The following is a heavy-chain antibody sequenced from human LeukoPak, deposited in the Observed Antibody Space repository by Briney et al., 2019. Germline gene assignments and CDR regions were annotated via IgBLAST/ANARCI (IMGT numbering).Heavy chain of an antibody. CDR2: IKEDGSEK. D-gene: IGHD6-6*01. V-gene: IGHV3-7*03. J-gene: IGHJ4*02. CDR3: ASTIATRYFDY. Sequence: GGSLRLSCVASGFTFSNYWMSWVRQAPGKGLEWVANIKEDGSEKYYVDSVKGRFTISRDNAKNSLYLQMNSLRAEDTAVYYCASTIATRYFDYWSQGTLVTVSS. CDR1: GFTFSNYW.